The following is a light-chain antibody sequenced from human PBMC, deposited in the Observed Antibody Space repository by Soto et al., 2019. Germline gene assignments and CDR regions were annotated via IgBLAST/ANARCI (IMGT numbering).Light chain of an antibody. CDR1: SSDVGGYNY. Sequence: QSALTQPASVSGSPGPSSTLSCTGPSSDVGGYNYVSWYQQHPGKAPKLMIYEVSNRPSGVSNRFSGSKSGNTASLTISGLQAEDEADYYCSSYTSSSTLDVVFGGGTKLTVL. V-gene: IGLV2-14*01. CDR3: SSYTSSSTLDVV. J-gene: IGLJ2*01. CDR2: EVS.